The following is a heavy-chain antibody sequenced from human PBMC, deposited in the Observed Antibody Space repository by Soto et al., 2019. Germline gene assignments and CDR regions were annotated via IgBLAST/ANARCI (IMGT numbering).Heavy chain of an antibody. CDR2: FFYTGLT. J-gene: IGHJ4*02. CDR3: AKHTYDFGPPDY. CDR1: AGSLSNSY. D-gene: IGHD3-3*01. Sequence: ASETLSLTCTFSAGSLSNSYWSWIRQPPGKRLEWIGYFFYTGLTKYNPSLKSRVTMSVDTSKNQFSLKLTSVTAADTAVYYCAKHTYDFGPPDYWGQGALVTVSS. V-gene: IGHV4-59*08.